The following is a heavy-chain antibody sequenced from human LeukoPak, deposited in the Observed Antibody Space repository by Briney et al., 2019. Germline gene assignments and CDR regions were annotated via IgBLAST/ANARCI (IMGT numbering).Heavy chain of an antibody. CDR3: ARDSVAAHLNWFDP. J-gene: IGHJ5*02. D-gene: IGHD6-6*01. V-gene: IGHV1-69*01. CDR2: IIPIFGTA. Sequence: SSVKVSCKASGGTFSSYAISWLRQAPGQGLEWMGGIIPIFGTANYAQKFQGRVTITADESTSTAYMELSSLRSEDTAVYYCARDSVAAHLNWFDPWGQGTLVTVSS. CDR1: GGTFSSYA.